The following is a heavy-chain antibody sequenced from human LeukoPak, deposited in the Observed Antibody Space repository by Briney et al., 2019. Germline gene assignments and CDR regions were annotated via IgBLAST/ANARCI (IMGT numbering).Heavy chain of an antibody. CDR2: ISGSGGST. J-gene: IGHJ4*02. D-gene: IGHD6-13*01. CDR3: AKERLIAEKYYFDY. V-gene: IGHV3-23*01. Sequence: GGALRLSCAASGVTFSSYAMSGVREGPGKGLEWGSAISGSGGSTYYAESVKGRVTISIDNSKNTLYLQMNSLREEDTAVYYCAKERLIAEKYYFDYWGQGTLVTVSS. CDR1: GVTFSSYA.